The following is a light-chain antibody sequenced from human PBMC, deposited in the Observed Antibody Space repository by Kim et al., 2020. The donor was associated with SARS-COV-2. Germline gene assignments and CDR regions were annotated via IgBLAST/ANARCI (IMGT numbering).Light chain of an antibody. J-gene: IGLJ3*02. Sequence: SSELTQAPAVSVALGQTVRITCQGNSLISHYASWYQQKPGGAPVLVLYGKSDRPSGIPDRFSGSKSGDTASLTISGAQAEDEADYYCHSRGSSGDHMVFGGGTQLTVL. CDR2: GKS. CDR1: SLISHY. CDR3: HSRGSSGDHMV. V-gene: IGLV3-19*01.